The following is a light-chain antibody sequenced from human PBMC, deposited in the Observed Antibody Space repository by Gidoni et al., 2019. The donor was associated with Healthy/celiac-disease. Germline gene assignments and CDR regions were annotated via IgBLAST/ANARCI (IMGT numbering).Light chain of an antibody. V-gene: IGKV1-5*03. CDR3: QESNSYWT. J-gene: IGKJ1*01. Sequence: DIQMTQSPSTLSASVGDRVTITCRASQTISSWLAWYQQNPGKAPKLLIYKASNLENGVPSRFSGSGSGTEFTLTISRLQPDDFATYYCQESNSYWTFGQGTKVEI. CDR1: QTISSW. CDR2: KAS.